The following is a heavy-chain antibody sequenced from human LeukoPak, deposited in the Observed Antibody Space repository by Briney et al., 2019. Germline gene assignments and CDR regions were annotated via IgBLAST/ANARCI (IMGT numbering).Heavy chain of an antibody. CDR3: ARDRVRGRHDAFDI. CDR1: GGSISKTNW. D-gene: IGHD3-10*01. CDR2: IYHTGST. Sequence: PSETLSLTCAVSGGSISKTNWWSWVRQPPGKGLEWIGEIYHTGSTNYNPSLKSRLSMSLDKSKHQFSLNLNSVTAADTAVYYCARDRVRGRHDAFDIWGQGTMVTVSS. J-gene: IGHJ3*02. V-gene: IGHV4-4*02.